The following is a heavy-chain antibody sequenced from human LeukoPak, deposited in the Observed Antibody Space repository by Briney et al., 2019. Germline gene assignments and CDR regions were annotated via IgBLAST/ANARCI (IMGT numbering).Heavy chain of an antibody. V-gene: IGHV3-30-3*02. CDR1: GFTFSSYA. Sequence: GGSLSLSCAASGFTFSSYAMSWVRQAPGKGLEWVAVIYYDGSNKYYADSVKGRFTISRDNSKNTLYLQMNSLRAEDTAVYYCARNGIYQLHWVWFDPWGQGTLVTVSS. CDR3: ARNGIYQLHWVWFDP. CDR2: IYYDGSNK. D-gene: IGHD2-2*01. J-gene: IGHJ5*02.